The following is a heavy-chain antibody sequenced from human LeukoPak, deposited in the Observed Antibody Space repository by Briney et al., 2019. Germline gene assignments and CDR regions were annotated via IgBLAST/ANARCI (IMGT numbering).Heavy chain of an antibody. V-gene: IGHV3-23*01. D-gene: IGHD3-22*01. CDR1: GFTFSSYA. CDR2: ISGSGGST. J-gene: IGHJ4*02. CDR3: AKVAPEYYYDSSGYSPYWFDY. Sequence: GGSLRLSWAASGFTFSSYAMSWVRQAPGKGLEWVSAISGSGGSTYYADSVKGRFTISRNNSKNTLYLQMNSLRAEDTAVYYCAKVAPEYYYDSSGYSPYWFDYWGQGTLVTVSS.